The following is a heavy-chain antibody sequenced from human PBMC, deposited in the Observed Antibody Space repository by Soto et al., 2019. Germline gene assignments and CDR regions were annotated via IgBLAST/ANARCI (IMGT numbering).Heavy chain of an antibody. D-gene: IGHD6-19*01. V-gene: IGHV3-9*01. CDR3: AKDRVDGIFWYFDL. CDR1: GFTFDEYA. Sequence: EVQLVESGGGLVHPGRSLRLSCAASGFTFDEYAMHWVRQAPGKGLEWVSGISWNSGRLDYADSVKGRFTISRDNAKRSLYLQMNSLRDEDTAFYYCAKDRVDGIFWYFDLWGRGTLVTVSS. J-gene: IGHJ2*01. CDR2: ISWNSGRL.